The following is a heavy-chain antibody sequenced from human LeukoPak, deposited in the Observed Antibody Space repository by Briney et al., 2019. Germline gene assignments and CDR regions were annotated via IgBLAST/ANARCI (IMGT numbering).Heavy chain of an antibody. CDR3: AGGLNPPNYDFWSGYYPPYYYYGMDV. CDR2: IIPILGIA. Sequence: ASVKVSCKASGGTFSSYAISWVRQAPGQGLEWMGRIIPILGIANYAQKFQGRVTITADKSTSTAYMELSSLRSEDTAVYYCAGGLNPPNYDFWSGYYPPYYYYGMDVWGQGTTVTVSS. D-gene: IGHD3-3*01. CDR1: GGTFSSYA. V-gene: IGHV1-69*04. J-gene: IGHJ6*02.